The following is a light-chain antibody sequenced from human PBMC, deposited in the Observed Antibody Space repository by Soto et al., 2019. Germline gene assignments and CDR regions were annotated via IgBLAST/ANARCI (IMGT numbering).Light chain of an antibody. Sequence: DVVMTQSPLSLPVTLGQPASISCRSSQSLIHSDGDTYLNWFQQRPGQSPRRLIYNVSDRDSGVPDRFGGSGSGTDFTLKIRRVEAEDVGISYCMQGTPWPWTFGQGTEVEIK. V-gene: IGKV2-30*02. CDR2: NVS. J-gene: IGKJ1*01. CDR1: QSLIHSDGDTY. CDR3: MQGTPWPWT.